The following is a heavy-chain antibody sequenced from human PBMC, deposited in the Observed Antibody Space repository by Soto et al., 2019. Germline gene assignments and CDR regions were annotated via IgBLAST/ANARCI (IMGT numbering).Heavy chain of an antibody. CDR1: GFTFSSYG. CDR3: ARDEGGYCGGDCYHYYFDY. D-gene: IGHD2-21*01. V-gene: IGHV3-33*01. Sequence: GGSLRLSCAASGFTFSSYGMHWVRQAPGKGLEWVAVIWYDGSNKYYADSVKGRFTISRDNSKNTLYLQMNSLRAEDTAVYYCARDEGGYCGGDCYHYYFDYWGQGTLVTVSS. CDR2: IWYDGSNK. J-gene: IGHJ4*02.